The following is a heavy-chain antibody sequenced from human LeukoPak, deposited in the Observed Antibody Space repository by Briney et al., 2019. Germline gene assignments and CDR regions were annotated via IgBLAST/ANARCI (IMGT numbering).Heavy chain of an antibody. D-gene: IGHD3-10*01. CDR1: GCTVSSNY. J-gene: IGHJ4*02. CDR3: ARPRIWFGNTLEDY. Sequence: WGSLRLSCAASGCTVSSNYMSWVRQAPGKGLEWVSVIYSGGSTYYADSVKGRFTISRDNSKNTLYLQMNSLRAEDTAVYYCARPRIWFGNTLEDYWGQGTLVTVSS. V-gene: IGHV3-53*01. CDR2: IYSGGST.